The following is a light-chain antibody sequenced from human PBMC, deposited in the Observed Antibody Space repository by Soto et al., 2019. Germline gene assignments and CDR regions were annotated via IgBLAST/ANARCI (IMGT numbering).Light chain of an antibody. J-gene: IGKJ1*01. CDR1: QNINNW. Sequence: DIQMTQSPSTLSASVGDRVTITCRASQNINNWLAWYQQKPGKAPNVLIYDASSLKSGVPSRSSGSGSGTEFTLTISSLQPDDFATYYCQQYDTYSPTFGQGTKVEIK. CDR2: DAS. CDR3: QQYDTYSPT. V-gene: IGKV1-5*01.